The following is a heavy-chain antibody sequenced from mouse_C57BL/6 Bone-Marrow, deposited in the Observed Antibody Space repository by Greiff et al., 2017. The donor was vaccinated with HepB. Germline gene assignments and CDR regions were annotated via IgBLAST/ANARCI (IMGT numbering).Heavy chain of an antibody. J-gene: IGHJ3*01. CDR2: ILPGSGST. CDR3: ARWDYDYDEAWFAY. Sequence: VHLVESGAELMKPGASVKLSCKATGYTFTGYWIEWVKQRPGHGLEWIGGILPGSGSTNYNEKFKGKATFTADTSSNTAYMQLSSLTTEDSAIYYCARWDYDYDEAWFAYWGQGTLVTVSA. D-gene: IGHD2-4*01. CDR1: GYTFTGYW. V-gene: IGHV1-9*01.